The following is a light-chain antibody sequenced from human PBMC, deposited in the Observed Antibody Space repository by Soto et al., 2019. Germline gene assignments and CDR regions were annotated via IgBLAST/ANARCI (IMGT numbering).Light chain of an antibody. J-gene: IGLJ3*02. V-gene: IGLV1-40*01. Sequence: QSVLTQPPSVSGAPRQRVTISCPGSSSNIGAGYDVHWYQQLPGTAPKLLIYGNSNRPSGVPDRFSGSKSGTSASLAITGLQAEDEADYYCQSYDSSLSGSVFGGGTELTVL. CDR3: QSYDSSLSGSV. CDR1: SSNIGAGYD. CDR2: GNS.